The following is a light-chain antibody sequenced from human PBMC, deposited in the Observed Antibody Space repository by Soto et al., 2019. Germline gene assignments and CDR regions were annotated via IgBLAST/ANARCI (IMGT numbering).Light chain of an antibody. CDR1: QSISSY. Sequence: DIQLTQSPSSLSPSVGDEVTITCRASQSISSYLNWYQQKPGKAPKLLIYAASSLQSGVPSRFSGSGSGTDFTLTISSLQPEDFATYYCQQSYSTPITVGQGTRLEIK. V-gene: IGKV1-39*01. J-gene: IGKJ5*01. CDR3: QQSYSTPIT. CDR2: AAS.